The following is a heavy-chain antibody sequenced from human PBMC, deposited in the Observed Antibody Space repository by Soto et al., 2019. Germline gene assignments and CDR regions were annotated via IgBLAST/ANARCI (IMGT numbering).Heavy chain of an antibody. Sequence: GASVKVSCKASGYTFTSYYMHWVRQAPGQGLEWMGIINPSGGSTSYAQKFQGRVTMTRDTSTSTVYMELSSLRSEDTAVYYCARDSFLPTYYYDSSGYYTLPYWGQGTLVTVSS. CDR2: INPSGGST. J-gene: IGHJ4*02. CDR1: GYTFTSYY. V-gene: IGHV1-46*01. D-gene: IGHD3-22*01. CDR3: ARDSFLPTYYYDSSGYYTLPY.